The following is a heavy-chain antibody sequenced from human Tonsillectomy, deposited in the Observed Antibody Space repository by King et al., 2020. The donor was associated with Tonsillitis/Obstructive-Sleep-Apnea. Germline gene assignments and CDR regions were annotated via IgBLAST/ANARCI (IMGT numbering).Heavy chain of an antibody. CDR1: GYTFTNYD. D-gene: IGHD2-15*01. J-gene: IGHJ6*03. Sequence: VQLVESGAEVKKPGASVKVSCKASGYTFTNYDINWVRQATGQGLEWMGWMNPNSGNTGYAQRFQGRLTMTRSTSISTAYMEMNRLRAEDTAVYYCARGVANRDVWGTRTTVTVSS. V-gene: IGHV1-8*01. CDR2: MNPNSGNT. CDR3: ARGVANRDV.